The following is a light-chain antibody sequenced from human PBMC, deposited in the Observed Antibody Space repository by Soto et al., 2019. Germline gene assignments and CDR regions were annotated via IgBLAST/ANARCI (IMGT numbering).Light chain of an antibody. V-gene: IGLV1-44*01. CDR3: AAWYASRNAQV. J-gene: IGLJ3*02. Sequence: QSVLTQPPSASGTPGQRVTISCSGSSSNIGSNTVSWYQQLPLSAPKLLIYSNNHRPSGGPDRCSGSKSATSAALAISGLQYEDEADYYCAAWYASRNAQVFGGGTKVTVL. CDR2: SNN. CDR1: SSNIGSNT.